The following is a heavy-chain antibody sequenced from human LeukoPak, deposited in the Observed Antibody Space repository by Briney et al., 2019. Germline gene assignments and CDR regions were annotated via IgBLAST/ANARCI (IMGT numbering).Heavy chain of an antibody. CDR1: GFTFSSYA. Sequence: GGSLRLSCAASGFTFSSYAMHWVRQAPGKGLEYVSAISSNGGSTYYANSVKGRFTISRDNSKNTLYLQMNSLRAEDTAVYYCAKAGAVVVVAAKFFDYWGQGTLVTVSS. V-gene: IGHV3-64*01. CDR3: AKAGAVVVVAAKFFDY. D-gene: IGHD2-15*01. CDR2: ISSNGGST. J-gene: IGHJ4*02.